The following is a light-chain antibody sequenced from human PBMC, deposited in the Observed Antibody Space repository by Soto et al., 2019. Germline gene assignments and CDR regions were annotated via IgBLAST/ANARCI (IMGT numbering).Light chain of an antibody. CDR2: NNN. V-gene: IGLV1-47*01. Sequence: QSVLTQPPSASGTPGQRVTISCSGSSSNIGSNYVYWYQQLPGTAPKLLIYNNNQWPSGVPDRISGSKSGTSASLAISGLRSEEEAEYDCAAWEDRLSGVVFGGGTKVTVL. CDR1: SSNIGSNY. J-gene: IGLJ2*01. CDR3: AAWEDRLSGVV.